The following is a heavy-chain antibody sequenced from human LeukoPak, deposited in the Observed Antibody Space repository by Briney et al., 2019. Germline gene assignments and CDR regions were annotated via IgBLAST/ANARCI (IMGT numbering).Heavy chain of an antibody. Sequence: ASVTVSCKASGYTFTVYYMHWVRQAPGQGLEWMGWINPNSGGTNYAQKFQGRVTMTRDTSISTAYMELSRLRSDDTAVYYCAGRRIAAAGAGVDYWGQGTLVTVSS. CDR3: AGRRIAAAGAGVDY. D-gene: IGHD6-13*01. V-gene: IGHV1-2*02. CDR1: GYTFTVYY. CDR2: INPNSGGT. J-gene: IGHJ4*02.